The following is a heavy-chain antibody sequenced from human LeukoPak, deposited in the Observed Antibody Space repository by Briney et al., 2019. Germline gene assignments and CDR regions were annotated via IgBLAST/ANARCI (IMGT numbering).Heavy chain of an antibody. CDR2: IYPGDSDT. D-gene: IGHD6-19*01. J-gene: IGHJ4*02. V-gene: IGHV5-51*01. Sequence: GESLKISCKGSGYSFTSYWIGWVRQMPGKGLEWMGIIYPGDSDTRYSPSFQGQVSISADKSISTAYLQWSSLKASDTAMYYCASAIAVAGGGADYWGQGTLVTVSS. CDR3: ASAIAVAGGGADY. CDR1: GYSFTSYW.